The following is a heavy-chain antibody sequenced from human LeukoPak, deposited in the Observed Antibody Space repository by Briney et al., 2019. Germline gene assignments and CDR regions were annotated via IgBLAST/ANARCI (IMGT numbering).Heavy chain of an antibody. CDR2: ISYDGSNK. D-gene: IGHD5-18*01. CDR1: GFTFSSYG. J-gene: IGHJ2*01. CDR3: AKGGLQTRNWYFAL. Sequence: RSLRLSCAASGFTFSSYGMHWVRQAPGKGLEWVAVISYDGSNKYYADSVKGRFTISRDNSKNTLYLEMNRLRTEDTAVYYCAKGGLQTRNWYFALWGRGTLVTVSS. V-gene: IGHV3-30*18.